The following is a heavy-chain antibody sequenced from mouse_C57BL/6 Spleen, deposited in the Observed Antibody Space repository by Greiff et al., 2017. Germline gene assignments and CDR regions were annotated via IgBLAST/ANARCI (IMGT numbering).Heavy chain of an antibody. V-gene: IGHV1-39*01. J-gene: IGHJ1*03. CDR2: ITPNYGTT. Sequence: EVQLQQSGPELVKPGASVKISCKASGYSFTDYYMNWVKQSPGQSLEWIGVITPNYGTTSYNQKFKGKATLTVDQSSSTAYMQLSSLTSEDSAVXYCAVDSNYWYFDVWGTGTTVTVSA. CDR1: GYSFTDYY. CDR3: AVDSNYWYFDV. D-gene: IGHD2-5*01.